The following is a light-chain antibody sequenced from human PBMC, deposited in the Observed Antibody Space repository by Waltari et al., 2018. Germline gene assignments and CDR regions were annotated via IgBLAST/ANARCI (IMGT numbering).Light chain of an antibody. CDR2: ETS. Sequence: QSVLTQPPSVSAAPGQRVTISCSGSSSNIGNHFVSWYQQFPGTAPKLLIYETSKRSSGIPDRFSGSKSGTSATLGIIGLQTGDEADYYCGTWDSSLSAVVFGGGTKLTV. CDR1: SSNIGNHF. CDR3: GTWDSSLSAVV. J-gene: IGLJ2*01. V-gene: IGLV1-51*01.